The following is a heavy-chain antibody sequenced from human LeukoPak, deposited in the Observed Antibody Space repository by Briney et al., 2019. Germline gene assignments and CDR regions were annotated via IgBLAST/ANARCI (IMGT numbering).Heavy chain of an antibody. Sequence: PSETLSLTCTVSGGSISTYYWSWIRQPPGKGLEWIGYIHYSGSTNYNPSLKSRVTISVDTSKNQFSLKLSSVTAADTAVYYCARHSVTAGTEYAFDIWGKGTMVTVSS. CDR3: ARHSVTAGTEYAFDI. J-gene: IGHJ3*02. D-gene: IGHD6-13*01. CDR2: IHYSGST. CDR1: GGSISTYY. V-gene: IGHV4-59*08.